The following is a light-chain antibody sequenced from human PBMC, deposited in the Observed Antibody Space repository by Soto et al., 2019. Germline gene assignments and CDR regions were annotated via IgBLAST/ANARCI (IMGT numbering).Light chain of an antibody. CDR1: QTISSW. CDR2: KAS. Sequence: DIQITQSPSTLSGSVGDRLTITFRVSQTISSWLAWYQPTPGKAPKLLIYKASTLKSGVPSRFGCSGAGAVCTRTISSLQPDDVATYCCQHYNSSSEAFGQGTKVDIK. CDR3: QHYNSSSEA. V-gene: IGKV1-5*03. J-gene: IGKJ1*01.